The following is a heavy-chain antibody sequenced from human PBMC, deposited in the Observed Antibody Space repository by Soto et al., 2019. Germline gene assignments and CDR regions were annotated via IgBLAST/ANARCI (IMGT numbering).Heavy chain of an antibody. CDR3: ARDNTIFGVGRMDV. D-gene: IGHD3-3*01. Sequence: PGGSLRLSCAASGFTVSSNYMSWVRQAPGKGLEWVSVIYSGGSTYYADSVKGRFTISRDNSKNTLYLQMNSLRAEDTAVYYCARDNTIFGVGRMDVWGQGTTVTVSS. CDR2: IYSGGST. CDR1: GFTVSSNY. J-gene: IGHJ6*02. V-gene: IGHV3-53*01.